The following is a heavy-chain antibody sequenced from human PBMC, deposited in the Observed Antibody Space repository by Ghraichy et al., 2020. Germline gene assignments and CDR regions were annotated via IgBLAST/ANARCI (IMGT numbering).Heavy chain of an antibody. Sequence: SETLSLTCTVSGGSISSYYWSWIRQPPGKGLEWIGYIYYSGSTNYNPSLKSRVTISVDTSKNQFSLKLSSVTAADTAVYYCARGVTYYYDSSGYYPHYFDYWGQGTLVTVSS. CDR3: ARGVTYYYDSSGYYPHYFDY. J-gene: IGHJ4*02. CDR2: IYYSGST. V-gene: IGHV4-59*08. D-gene: IGHD3-22*01. CDR1: GGSISSYY.